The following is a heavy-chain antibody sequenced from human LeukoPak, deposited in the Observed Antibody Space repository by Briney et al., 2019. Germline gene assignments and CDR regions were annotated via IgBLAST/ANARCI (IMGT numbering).Heavy chain of an antibody. CDR1: GFTFSSYA. Sequence: PGGSLRLSCAASGFTFSSYAMHWVRQAPGKGLEYVSAISSNGGSTYYANSVKGRFTISRDNSKNTLYLQMGSLRAEDMAVYYCARSQYSSGWYDLLGHYYYMDVWGKGTTVTVSS. CDR3: ARSQYSSGWYDLLGHYYYMDV. CDR2: ISSNGGST. V-gene: IGHV3-64*01. D-gene: IGHD6-13*01. J-gene: IGHJ6*03.